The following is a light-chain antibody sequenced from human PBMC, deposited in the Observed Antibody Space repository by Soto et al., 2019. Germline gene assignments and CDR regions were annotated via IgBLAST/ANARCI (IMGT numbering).Light chain of an antibody. Sequence: QSALTQPASVSGSPGLSITISCTGTSSDVGSYNLVSWYQQHPGKAPKFMIYESTKRPSGVSNRFSGSKSGNTASLTISGLQAEDEADYYCCSYAGSRHYVFGTGTKLTVL. V-gene: IGLV2-23*01. CDR1: SSDVGSYNL. CDR2: EST. J-gene: IGLJ1*01. CDR3: CSYAGSRHYV.